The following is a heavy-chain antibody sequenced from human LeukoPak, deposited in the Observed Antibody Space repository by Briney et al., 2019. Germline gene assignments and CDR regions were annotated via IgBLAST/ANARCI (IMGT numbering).Heavy chain of an antibody. CDR3: ARDQYYYDSSGYGAFDI. D-gene: IGHD3-22*01. CDR2: IWYDGSNK. J-gene: IGHJ3*02. CDR1: GFTFSSYG. V-gene: IGHV3-33*01. Sequence: GGSLRLSCAAFGFTFSSYGMHWVRQAPGKGLEWVAVIWYDGSNKYYADSVKGRFTISRDNSKNTLYLQMNSLRAEDTAVYYCARDQYYYDSSGYGAFDIWGQGTMVTVSS.